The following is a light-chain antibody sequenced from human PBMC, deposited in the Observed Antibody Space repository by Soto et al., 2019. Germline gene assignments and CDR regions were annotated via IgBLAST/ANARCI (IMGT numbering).Light chain of an antibody. CDR1: SSDVGTYDD. CDR2: EVT. J-gene: IGLJ1*01. CDR3: SSYTISSTYV. Sequence: QSVLTQPASVSASPGQSITISCTGTSSDVGTYDDVSWYRQHPGKGPKLLICEVTNRPSGVSNRFSGSKSGNTASLTISGLQAEDEADYYCSSYTISSTYVFGSGTKLTVL. V-gene: IGLV2-14*01.